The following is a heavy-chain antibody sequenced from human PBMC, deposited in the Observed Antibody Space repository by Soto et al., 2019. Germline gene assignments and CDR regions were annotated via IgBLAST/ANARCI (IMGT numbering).Heavy chain of an antibody. V-gene: IGHV1-18*01. J-gene: IGHJ4*02. CDR3: ARYLIVGATPPYYFDY. Sequence: QVQLVQSGAEVKKPGASVKVSCKASGYTFTSYGISWVRQAPGQGLEWMGWISAYNGNTNYAQKLKGRVTLTTYTSTRTAYMEVRSLRSDDTAVYYCARYLIVGATPPYYFDYWGQGTLVTVSS. D-gene: IGHD1-26*01. CDR1: GYTFTSYG. CDR2: ISAYNGNT.